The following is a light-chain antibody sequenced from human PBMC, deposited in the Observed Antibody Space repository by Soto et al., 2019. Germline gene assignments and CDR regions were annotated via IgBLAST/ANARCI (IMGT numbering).Light chain of an antibody. CDR3: CLYIGATTYV. CDR2: EGH. J-gene: IGLJ1*01. V-gene: IGLV2-23*01. CDR1: SGFVGSFSL. Sequence: QSALAQPASVSGSPGQSITISCTGPSGFVGSFSLVSWYQQHPGKAAKVMISEGHRRPSGVPDRFSGSTSANSASLTISGLQADDEADYYCCLYIGATTYVFGTGTKVTVL.